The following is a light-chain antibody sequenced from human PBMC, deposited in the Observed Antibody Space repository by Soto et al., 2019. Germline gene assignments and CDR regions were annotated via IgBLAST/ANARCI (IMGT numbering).Light chain of an antibody. CDR1: SSDVGGYNY. CDR2: DVS. J-gene: IGLJ2*01. Sequence: QSALTQPASVSGSPGQSITISCTGTSSDVGGYNYVSWYQQHPGKAPKLMIYDVSNRPSVVSNRFSGSKSGNTASLTISGLQAEDEADYYCSSYTSSSTPGVVFGGGTQLTVL. CDR3: SSYTSSSTPGVV. V-gene: IGLV2-14*01.